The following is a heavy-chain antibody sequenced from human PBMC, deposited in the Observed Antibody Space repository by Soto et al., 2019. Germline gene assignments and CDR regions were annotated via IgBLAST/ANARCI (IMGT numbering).Heavy chain of an antibody. Sequence: GGSLILSCAASGFTFSSYSMNWVRQAPGKGLEWVSYISSSSSTIYYADSVKGRFTISRDNAKNSLYLQMNSLRDEDTAVYYCARERYYDSSGYYFPGGYYYGMDVWGQGTTVTVSS. D-gene: IGHD3-22*01. CDR3: ARERYYDSSGYYFPGGYYYGMDV. CDR2: ISSSSSTI. V-gene: IGHV3-48*02. J-gene: IGHJ6*02. CDR1: GFTFSSYS.